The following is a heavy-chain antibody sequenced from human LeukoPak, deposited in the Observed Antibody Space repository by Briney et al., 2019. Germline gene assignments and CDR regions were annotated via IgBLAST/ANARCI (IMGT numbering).Heavy chain of an antibody. D-gene: IGHD2-2*01. CDR1: GGSINSYY. CDR3: VGAVGYQRWFDP. V-gene: IGHV4-59*01. Sequence: SETLSLTCTVSGGSINSYYWSWIRQPPGKGLEWVGYIYYRGSTDYNPSLKSRVTLSVDTSKKQFSLKLSSVTAADTAVYYCVGAVGYQRWFDPWGQGILVTVSS. J-gene: IGHJ5*02. CDR2: IYYRGST.